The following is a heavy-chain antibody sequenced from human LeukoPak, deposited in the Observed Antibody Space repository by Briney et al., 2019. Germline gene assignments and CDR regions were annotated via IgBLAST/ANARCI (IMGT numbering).Heavy chain of an antibody. CDR1: GYTFTSYA. D-gene: IGHD3-10*01. V-gene: IGHV7-4-1*02. CDR3: ARVERYYYGSGSYYTGDDY. CDR2: INTNTGNP. J-gene: IGHJ4*02. Sequence: ASVKVSCKASGYTFTSYAMNWVRQAPGQGLEWMGWINTNTGNPTYAQGFTGRFVFSLDTSVSTAYLQISSLKAEDTAVYYCARVERYYYGSGSYYTGDDYWGQGTLVTVSS.